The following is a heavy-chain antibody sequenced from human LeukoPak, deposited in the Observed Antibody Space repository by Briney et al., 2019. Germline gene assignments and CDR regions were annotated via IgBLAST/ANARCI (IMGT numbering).Heavy chain of an antibody. V-gene: IGHV1-2*02. D-gene: IGHD5-12*01. J-gene: IGHJ4*02. CDR1: GYTFTGFY. CDR3: ARLNSGYDYFDY. Sequence: GASVKVSCKASGYTFTGFYMHWVRQAPGQGLGWMGWINPDSGGTNYAQKFQGRVTVTRDTSISTAYMELSRLTSDDTAVYYCARLNSGYDYFDYWGQGTLVTVSS. CDR2: INPDSGGT.